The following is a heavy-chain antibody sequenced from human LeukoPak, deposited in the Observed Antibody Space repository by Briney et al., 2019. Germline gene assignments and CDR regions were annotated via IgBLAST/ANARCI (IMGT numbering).Heavy chain of an antibody. J-gene: IGHJ5*02. CDR2: INPNSGGT. CDR1: GYTFTGYY. Sequence: ASVTVSCTASGYTFTGYYMHWVRQAPGQGLEWMGWINPNSGGTNYAQKFQGWVTMTRDTSISTAYMELSRLRSDDTAVYYCARELGYCSSTSCSRAGFDPWGQGTLVTVSS. V-gene: IGHV1-2*04. CDR3: ARELGYCSSTSCSRAGFDP. D-gene: IGHD2-2*01.